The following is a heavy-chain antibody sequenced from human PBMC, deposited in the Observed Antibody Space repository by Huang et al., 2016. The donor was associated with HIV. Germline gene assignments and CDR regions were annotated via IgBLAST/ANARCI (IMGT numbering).Heavy chain of an antibody. Sequence: QVQLVESGGGVVQPGGSLRLFCAASGFTFSSYGMHWVHQAPGKGLEWVAFIRYDGSNKYYADSVGGRFTISRDNSKNTLYLQMNSLRAEDTAVYYCAKGSMANAFDIWGQGTMVTVSS. CDR1: GFTFSSYG. J-gene: IGHJ3*02. V-gene: IGHV3-30*02. CDR2: IRYDGSNK. CDR3: AKGSMANAFDI. D-gene: IGHD3-10*01.